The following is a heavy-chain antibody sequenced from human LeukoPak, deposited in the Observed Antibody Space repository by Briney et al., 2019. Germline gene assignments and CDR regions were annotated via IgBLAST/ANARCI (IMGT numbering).Heavy chain of an antibody. CDR2: IRSKAYGGTT. CDR3: TRDAKWELDDY. J-gene: IGHJ4*02. CDR1: GFTFGDYA. D-gene: IGHD1-26*01. Sequence: GGSLRLSCAASGFTFGDYAMSWVRQAPGKGLEWVGFIRSKAYGGTTEYAASVKGRFTISRDDSKSIAYLQMNSLKTEDTAVYYCTRDAKWELDDYWGQGTLVTVSS. V-gene: IGHV3-49*04.